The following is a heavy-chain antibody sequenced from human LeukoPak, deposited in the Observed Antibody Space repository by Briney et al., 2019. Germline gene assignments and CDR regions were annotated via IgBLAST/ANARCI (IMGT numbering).Heavy chain of an antibody. CDR3: ARDRYYYDSSGYYPGFDY. CDR2: ISSSSSYI. V-gene: IGHV3-21*01. Sequence: GGSLRLSCAASGFTFSSYSMNWVRQAPGKGLEWVSPISSSSSYIYYADSVKGRFTISRDNAKNSLYLQMNSLRAEDTAVYYCARDRYYYDSSGYYPGFDYWGQGTLVTVSS. J-gene: IGHJ4*02. D-gene: IGHD3-22*01. CDR1: GFTFSSYS.